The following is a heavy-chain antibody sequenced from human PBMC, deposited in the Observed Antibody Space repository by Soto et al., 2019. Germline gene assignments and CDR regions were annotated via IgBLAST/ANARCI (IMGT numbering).Heavy chain of an antibody. CDR3: AVYGYGVSAAAS. CDR2: INQDGSER. J-gene: IGHJ5*02. V-gene: IGHV3-7*03. D-gene: IGHD5-18*01. CDR1: GLTFRNDW. Sequence: PVGSLILSCAGSGLTFRNDWLTWVRQAPGKGLEWVANINQDGSERYYVDSVRGRFTISRDNVENSLYLQLNSLRPEDTAVYYCAVYGYGVSAAASWGQGTLVTVSS.